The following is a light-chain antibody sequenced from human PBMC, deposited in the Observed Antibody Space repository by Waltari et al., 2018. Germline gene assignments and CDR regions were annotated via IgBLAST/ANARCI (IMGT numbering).Light chain of an antibody. V-gene: IGLV2-23*01. Sequence: QSALTQPASVSGSPGQSITISCTGTSSDVGNYNLVSWYQQYPGKAPKVMIYDDNRRPSGVCDCFSGSKSGNTASLTISGVQAEDEADYYCCSYAGSYTWVFGGGTKLTVL. CDR3: CSYAGSYTWV. J-gene: IGLJ3*02. CDR2: DDN. CDR1: SSDVGNYNL.